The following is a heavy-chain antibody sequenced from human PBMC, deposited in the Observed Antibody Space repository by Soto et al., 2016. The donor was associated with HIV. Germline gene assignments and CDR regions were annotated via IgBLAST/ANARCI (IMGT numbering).Heavy chain of an antibody. J-gene: IGHJ4*01. CDR3: AREGLQLCCNLFDS. V-gene: IGHV3-48*04. CDR1: EFTFSDYA. D-gene: IGHD1-1*01. CDR2: ISGSGYTT. Sequence: EVQLVGSGGRLVQPGGSLRLSCTGSEFTFSDYAIAWVRQAPGRGFEWISYISGSGYTTYYADSVKGRFTISRDNAKNSLYLQMNNLRVEDTAMYYCAREGLQLCCNLFDSWGQGTLVTVSS.